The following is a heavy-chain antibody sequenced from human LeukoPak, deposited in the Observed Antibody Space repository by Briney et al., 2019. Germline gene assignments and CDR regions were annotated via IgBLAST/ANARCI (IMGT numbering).Heavy chain of an antibody. CDR1: GFTFSSHA. Sequence: PGGSLRLSCAASGFTFSSHAMSWVRQAPGKGLEWVGFIRSKAYGGTTEYAASVKGRFTISRDDSKSIAYLQMNSLKTEDTAVYYCTRDLVSALLYYYMDVWGKGTTVTVSS. CDR2: IRSKAYGGTT. CDR3: TRDLVSALLYYYMDV. J-gene: IGHJ6*03. V-gene: IGHV3-49*04. D-gene: IGHD1-26*01.